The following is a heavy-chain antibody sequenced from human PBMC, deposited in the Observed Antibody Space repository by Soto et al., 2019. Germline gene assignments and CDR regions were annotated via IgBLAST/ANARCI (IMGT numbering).Heavy chain of an antibody. CDR3: ARVGTYDSESSGYSDNLDI. CDR2: IVPMFATA. CDR1: GGTFSTYG. V-gene: IGHV1-69*01. D-gene: IGHD3-22*01. J-gene: IGHJ3*02. Sequence: QVQLVQSGAEVKKPGSSVKVSCKASGGTFSTYGISWVRQAPGQGLELMVGIVPMFATANYAQKFQGRVTITADESTSTAYIELSSIKAEDTAVYYYARVGTYDSESSGYSDNLDIWGQGTIVTVSS.